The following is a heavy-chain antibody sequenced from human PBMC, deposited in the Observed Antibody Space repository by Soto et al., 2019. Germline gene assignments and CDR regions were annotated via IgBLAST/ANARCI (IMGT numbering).Heavy chain of an antibody. V-gene: IGHV4-30-2*01. CDR3: ARASEGCSGGRCHMDWFDP. D-gene: IGHD2-15*01. Sequence: QLQLQESGSGLVKPSQTLSLTCAVSGGSISSGGYSWNWIRQPPGKGLEWFGYIYHSGSTYYNPSLQGRVPISVDRSKNQFSLKLTSVTAADTAVYYCARASEGCSGGRCHMDWFDPWGQGTLVTVSS. J-gene: IGHJ5*02. CDR1: GGSISSGGYS. CDR2: IYHSGST.